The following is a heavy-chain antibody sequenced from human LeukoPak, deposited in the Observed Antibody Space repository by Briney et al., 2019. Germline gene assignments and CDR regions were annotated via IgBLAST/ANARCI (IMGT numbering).Heavy chain of an antibody. CDR1: GFTFSTSA. D-gene: IGHD1-14*01. CDR3: AKRITVVARDAFDF. Sequence: GGSLRLSCAASGFTFSTSAMSWVRQAPGKGLEWVSSISGSGGSTFYADSVKGRFTISRDNSKNTLYLQMNSLRVEDTAIYYCAKRITVVARDAFDFWGQGTMVTVSS. CDR2: ISGSGGST. J-gene: IGHJ3*01. V-gene: IGHV3-23*01.